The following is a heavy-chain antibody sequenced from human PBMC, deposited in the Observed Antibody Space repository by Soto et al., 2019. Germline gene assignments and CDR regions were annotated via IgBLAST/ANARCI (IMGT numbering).Heavy chain of an antibody. CDR2: INSDGSST. CDR3: AKGQLERKTDYYYYYYMDV. V-gene: IGHV3-74*01. Sequence: GSLRLSCAASGFTFSSYWMHWVRQAPGKGLEWVSAINSDGSSTSYADSVKGRFTISRDNSKNTLYLQMNSLRAEDTAVYYCAKGQLERKTDYYYYYYMDVWGEGTAVTVSS. CDR1: GFTFSSYW. D-gene: IGHD1-1*01. J-gene: IGHJ6*03.